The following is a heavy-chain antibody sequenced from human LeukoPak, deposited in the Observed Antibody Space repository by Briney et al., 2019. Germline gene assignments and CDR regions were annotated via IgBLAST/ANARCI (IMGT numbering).Heavy chain of an antibody. CDR1: GGSISSSSYY. Sequence: SETLSLTCTVSGGSISSSSYYWGWIRQPPGKGLEWIVSIYYSGSTYYNPSRKSRVTIAVDTDKSPFSLKLSSLTAADTAVYYCARRYYDSSGYYYWGQGTLVTVSS. V-gene: IGHV4-39*01. J-gene: IGHJ4*02. CDR3: ARRYYDSSGYYY. CDR2: IYYSGST. D-gene: IGHD3-22*01.